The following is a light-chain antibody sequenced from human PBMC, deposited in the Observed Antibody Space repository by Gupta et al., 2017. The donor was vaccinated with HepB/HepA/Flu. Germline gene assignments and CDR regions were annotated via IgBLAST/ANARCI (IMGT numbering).Light chain of an antibody. V-gene: IGLV4-69*01. CDR2: LKSDGYH. CDR1: SEYSTYA. J-gene: IGLJ3*02. CDR3: QTWGTGFRV. Sequence: QLVLTQSPSASASLGASVKITCTLSSEYSTYAIAWHQHQPEKGPRYLMTLKSDGYHNKGDETPDRFSGSSSGADRYLTISSRQAEDEGDYYCQTWGTGFRVFGGGTKLTVL.